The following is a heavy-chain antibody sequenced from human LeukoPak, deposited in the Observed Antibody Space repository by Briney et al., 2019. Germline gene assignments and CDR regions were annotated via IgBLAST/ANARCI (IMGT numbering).Heavy chain of an antibody. J-gene: IGHJ6*02. CDR2: IKQDGSEK. CDR3: ARHTKGRTYGMDV. Sequence: GGSLRLSCAASGFTFSSYWMSWVRQAPGKGLEWVANIKQDGSEKYYVDSVKGRFTISRDNAKNSRYLQMNSLRAEDTAVYYCARHTKGRTYGMDVWGQGTTVTVSS. V-gene: IGHV3-7*04. D-gene: IGHD2-8*01. CDR1: GFTFSSYW.